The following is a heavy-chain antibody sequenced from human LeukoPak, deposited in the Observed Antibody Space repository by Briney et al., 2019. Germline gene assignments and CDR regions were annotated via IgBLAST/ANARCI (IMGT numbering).Heavy chain of an antibody. V-gene: IGHV4-30-4*08. CDR3: ARGLRRGNWFDP. Sequence: SETLSLTCTVSGGSISSGDYYWSWIRQPLGKGLEWIGYIYYSGSTYYNPSLKSRVTISVDTSKNQFSLKLSSVTAADTAVYYCARGLRRGNWFDPWGQGTLVTVSS. CDR1: GGSISSGDYY. CDR2: IYYSGST. D-gene: IGHD5-12*01. J-gene: IGHJ5*02.